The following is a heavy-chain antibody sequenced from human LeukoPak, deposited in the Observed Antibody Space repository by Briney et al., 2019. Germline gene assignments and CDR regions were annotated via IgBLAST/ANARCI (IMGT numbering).Heavy chain of an antibody. CDR2: ISYDGSNK. Sequence: GGSLRLSCAASGFTFSSYGMHWVRQAPGKGLEGVAVISYDGSNKYYADSVKGRFTISRDNSKNTLYLQMNSLRAEDTAVYYCANVDTAMANPYWGQGTLVTVSS. J-gene: IGHJ4*02. V-gene: IGHV3-30*18. D-gene: IGHD5-18*01. CDR3: ANVDTAMANPY. CDR1: GFTFSSYG.